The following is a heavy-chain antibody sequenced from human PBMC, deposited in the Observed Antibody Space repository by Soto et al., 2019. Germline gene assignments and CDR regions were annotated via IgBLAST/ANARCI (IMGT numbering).Heavy chain of an antibody. V-gene: IGHV1-3*01. J-gene: IGHJ4*02. Sequence: QVQLVQSGAEVKKPGASVKVSCKASGYTFISYAMNWVRQAPGQRLEWMGWINAGNGNTKYSQKFQGRVTMTRETSASTGYMELSSLRSEDTAVYYCARDPGYSYGYNWGQGTLVTVSS. CDR3: ARDPGYSYGYN. CDR1: GYTFISYA. D-gene: IGHD5-18*01. CDR2: INAGNGNT.